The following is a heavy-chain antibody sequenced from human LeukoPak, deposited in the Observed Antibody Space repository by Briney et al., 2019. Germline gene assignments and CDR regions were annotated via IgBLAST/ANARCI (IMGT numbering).Heavy chain of an antibody. CDR3: ARGVGATTRNYYMDV. J-gene: IGHJ6*03. V-gene: IGHV1-2*02. Sequence: ASVKVSCKASGYTFTGYYMHWVRQAPGQGLEWMGWINPNSGGTNYAQKFQGRVTMTRDTSISTAYMELSRLRSDDTAVYYCARGVGATTRNYYMDVWGKGTTVTVSS. CDR1: GYTFTGYY. D-gene: IGHD1-26*01. CDR2: INPNSGGT.